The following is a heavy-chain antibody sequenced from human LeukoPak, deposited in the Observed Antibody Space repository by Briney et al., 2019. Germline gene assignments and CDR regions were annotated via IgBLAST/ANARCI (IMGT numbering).Heavy chain of an antibody. Sequence: SETLSLTCAVYGGSFSGYYWSWIRQPPGKGLEWIGEINHSGSTYYNPSLKSRITMSVDTSKNQFYLKLSSVTAADTAVYYCVITMIVVVITYDYWGQGTLVTVSS. D-gene: IGHD3-22*01. CDR2: INHSGST. V-gene: IGHV4-34*10. J-gene: IGHJ4*02. CDR1: GGSFSGYY. CDR3: VITMIVVVITYDY.